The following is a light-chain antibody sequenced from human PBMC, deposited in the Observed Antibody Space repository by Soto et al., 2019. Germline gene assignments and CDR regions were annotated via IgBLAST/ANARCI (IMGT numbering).Light chain of an antibody. CDR1: QSVSGN. V-gene: IGKV3-15*01. CDR3: QQYNNWPPIT. J-gene: IGKJ5*01. Sequence: EIVMTQSPATLSVSPGERATLSCRASQSVSGNLAWYQQIPDQAPRLLIYGASTRATGIPARFSGSGSGTEFTLTISSLQSEDLAVYYCQQYNNWPPITFGQGTRLEIK. CDR2: GAS.